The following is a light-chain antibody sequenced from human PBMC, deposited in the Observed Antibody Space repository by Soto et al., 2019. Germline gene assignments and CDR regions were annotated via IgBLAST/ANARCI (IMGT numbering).Light chain of an antibody. CDR2: GAS. CDR1: QSFSSTY. V-gene: IGKV3-20*01. CDR3: KQYYTYPQT. J-gene: IGKJ2*01. Sequence: EIVLTQSPGTLSLSPGERATLSCRASQSFSSTYLAWYQQRPGQAPRLLIYGASSRATGIQDRFSGSASGTEFTLTVSRLEPEDFAVYYCKQYYTYPQTFGQGTKV.